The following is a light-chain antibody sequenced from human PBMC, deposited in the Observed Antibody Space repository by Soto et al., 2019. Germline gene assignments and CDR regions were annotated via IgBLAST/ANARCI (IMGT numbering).Light chain of an antibody. V-gene: IGKV1-5*01. CDR2: DVS. CDR1: QNIERW. Sequence: DIQMTQSPSSLSASVGDRVIITCRASQNIERWQAWYQKKPGKAPQLLLYDVSSLQRGVPSRFSGSGSATEFILTISDLQPDDFATYYCQQYQSDTWTFGQGTKVDI. J-gene: IGKJ1*01. CDR3: QQYQSDTWT.